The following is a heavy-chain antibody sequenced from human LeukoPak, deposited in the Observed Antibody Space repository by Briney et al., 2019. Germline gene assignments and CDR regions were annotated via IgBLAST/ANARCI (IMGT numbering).Heavy chain of an antibody. CDR1: GFTFDDYG. D-gene: IGHD3-22*01. Sequence: PGGSLSLSCAASGFTFDDYGMSWVRQAPGKGLEWVSGINWNGGSTGYADSVKGRFTISRDNAKNSLYLQMNSLRAEDTALYYCARGAYYYDSSGYYYDDYWGQGTLVTVSS. CDR3: ARGAYYYDSSGYYYDDY. CDR2: INWNGGST. J-gene: IGHJ4*02. V-gene: IGHV3-20*04.